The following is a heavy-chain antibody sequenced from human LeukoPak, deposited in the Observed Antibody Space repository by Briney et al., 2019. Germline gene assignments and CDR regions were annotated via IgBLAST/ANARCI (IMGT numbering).Heavy chain of an antibody. J-gene: IGHJ4*02. CDR2: ISGSGGST. CDR3: AKCAGYYYDSSGYSLRYFDY. V-gene: IGHV3-23*01. D-gene: IGHD3-22*01. Sequence: PGGSLRLSCAASGFTFSSYAMSWVRQAPGKGLEWVSAISGSGGSTYYADSVKGRFTISRDNSKNTLYLQMNSLRAEDTAVYYCAKCAGYYYDSSGYSLRYFDYWGQGTLVTVSS. CDR1: GFTFSSYA.